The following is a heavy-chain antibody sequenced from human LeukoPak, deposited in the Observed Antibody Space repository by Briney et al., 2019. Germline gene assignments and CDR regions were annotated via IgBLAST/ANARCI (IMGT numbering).Heavy chain of an antibody. CDR1: GGSISSYY. Sequence: SETLSLTCTVSGGSISSYYWSWIRQPPGKGLEWIGYIYYSGSTNYNPSLKSRVTISVDTSKNQFSLKLSSVTAADTAVYYCARSSQPDDAFDIWGQGTMVTVSS. V-gene: IGHV4-59*08. CDR3: ARSSQPDDAFDI. CDR2: IYYSGST. D-gene: IGHD2-2*01. J-gene: IGHJ3*02.